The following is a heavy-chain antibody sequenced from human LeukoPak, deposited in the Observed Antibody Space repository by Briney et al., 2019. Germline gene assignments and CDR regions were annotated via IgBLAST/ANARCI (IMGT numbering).Heavy chain of an antibody. CDR3: ARDRGDCSSTSCYRRDAFDI. Sequence: SETLSLTCTVSGGSISSYYWSRIRQPPGKGLEWIGYIYYSGSTNYNPSLKSRVTISVDTSKNQFSLKLSSVTAADTAVYYCARDRGDCSSTSCYRRDAFDIWGQGTMVTVSS. D-gene: IGHD2-2*01. V-gene: IGHV4-59*01. J-gene: IGHJ3*02. CDR1: GGSISSYY. CDR2: IYYSGST.